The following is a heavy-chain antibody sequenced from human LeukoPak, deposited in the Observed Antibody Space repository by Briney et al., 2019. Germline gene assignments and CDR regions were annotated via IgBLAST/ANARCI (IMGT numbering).Heavy chain of an antibody. D-gene: IGHD6-13*01. CDR2: ISSSGSTI. CDR3: ASAGTNYYYYMDV. V-gene: IGHV3-11*01. Sequence: SYISSSGSTIYYADSVKGRFTISRDNAKNSLYLQMNSLRAEDTAVYYCASAGTNYYYYMDVWGKGTTVTVSS. J-gene: IGHJ6*03.